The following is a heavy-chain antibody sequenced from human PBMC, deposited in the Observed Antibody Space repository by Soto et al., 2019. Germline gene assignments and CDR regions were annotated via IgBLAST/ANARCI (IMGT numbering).Heavy chain of an antibody. D-gene: IGHD3-3*01. CDR3: AIPRSGARPPHEYYYYYMDV. CDR2: IIPILGIA. V-gene: IGHV1-69*02. J-gene: IGHJ6*03. CDR1: GGTFSSYT. Sequence: QVQLVQSGAEVKKPGSSVKVSCKASGGTFSSYTISWVRQAPGQGLEWMGRIIPILGIANYAQKFQGRVTITADKSTSTAYMELSSLRSEDTAVYYCAIPRSGARPPHEYYYYYMDVWGKGTTVTVSS.